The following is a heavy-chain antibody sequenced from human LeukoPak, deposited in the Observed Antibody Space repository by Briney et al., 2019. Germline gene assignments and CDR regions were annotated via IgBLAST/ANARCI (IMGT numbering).Heavy chain of an antibody. Sequence: PGGSLRLSCAASGFTFSNAWMSWVRQAPGKGLEWVGRIKSKTDGGTTDYAAPVKGRFTISRDDSKNTLYLQMNSLKTEDPAVYYCTTTTYYDFWSGYYRTVDYWGQGTLVTVSS. D-gene: IGHD3-3*01. CDR2: IKSKTDGGTT. J-gene: IGHJ4*02. V-gene: IGHV3-15*01. CDR3: TTTTYYDFWSGYYRTVDY. CDR1: GFTFSNAW.